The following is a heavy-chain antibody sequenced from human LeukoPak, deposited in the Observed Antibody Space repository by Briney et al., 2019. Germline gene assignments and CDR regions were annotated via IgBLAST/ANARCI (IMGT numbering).Heavy chain of an antibody. CDR3: TTELDVRPNHY. CDR2: IKRKSDGGTT. D-gene: IGHD1-14*01. Sequence: PAGSLRLSCAASGLTFSNAWMSWVRQVPPKGLEWDGRIKRKSDGGTTDYAAPVKGRFTISRDDSKNTLYLQMNSLKSEDIAVYYCTTELDVRPNHYWGQGTLVTVSS. J-gene: IGHJ4*02. V-gene: IGHV3-15*01. CDR1: GLTFSNAW.